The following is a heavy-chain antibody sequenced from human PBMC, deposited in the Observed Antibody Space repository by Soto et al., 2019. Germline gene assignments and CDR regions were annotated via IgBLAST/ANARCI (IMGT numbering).Heavy chain of an antibody. CDR2: IYSGGYT. J-gene: IGHJ4*02. CDR3: AAQRGGGGY. CDR1: GFTVSNNY. D-gene: IGHD6-25*01. V-gene: IGHV3-53*01. Sequence: EVQLVESGGGLIQPGGSLRLSCAVSGFTVSNNYMSWVRQAPGKGLEGVSVIYSGGYTAYGDSVKGRFTISRDNSKNTLYLQIKSLGAAATAVFYWAAQRGGGGYWGQGTLVTVSS.